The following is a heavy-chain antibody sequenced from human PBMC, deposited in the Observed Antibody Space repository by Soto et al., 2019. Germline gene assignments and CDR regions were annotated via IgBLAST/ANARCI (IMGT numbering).Heavy chain of an antibody. CDR1: GSTFSSDD. J-gene: IGHJ4*02. CDR3: AKDGGWSLAVAGLFDY. CDR2: ISDSGGST. Sequence: GGSLSLSCVVSGSTFSSDDMSWVRQAPGRGLEWVSGISDSGGSTYDADSVKGRFTISRDNAKNTLYLQMKSLRVEDTALYYCAKDGGWSLAVAGLFDYWGPGTQVTVSS. V-gene: IGHV3-23*01. D-gene: IGHD6-19*01.